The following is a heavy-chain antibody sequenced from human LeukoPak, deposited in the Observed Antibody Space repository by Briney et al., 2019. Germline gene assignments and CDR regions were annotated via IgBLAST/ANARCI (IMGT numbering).Heavy chain of an antibody. Sequence: GGSLRLSCAASGFIFSNYWMSWVRLAPGKGPEWVANINQPGSETYYVDSVRGRFTVSRDNAKNSLYLQMDSLTGEDTAVYYCARSGGTGTVDYWGQGIQVTVSS. CDR3: ARSGGTGTVDY. V-gene: IGHV3-7*01. J-gene: IGHJ4*02. CDR2: INQPGSET. D-gene: IGHD1-1*01. CDR1: GFIFSNYW.